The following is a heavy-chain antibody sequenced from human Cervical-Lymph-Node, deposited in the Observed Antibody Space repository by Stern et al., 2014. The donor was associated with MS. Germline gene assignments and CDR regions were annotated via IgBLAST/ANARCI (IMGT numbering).Heavy chain of an antibody. D-gene: IGHD5-24*01. CDR3: ARDLVAPKKFNYYYGLDV. J-gene: IGHJ6*02. V-gene: IGHV4-61*02. CDR2: IYTSGTT. CDR1: GGSISSGDYY. Sequence: VQLVESGPGLVKPSQTLSLTCTVSGGSISSGDYYWNWIRQPAGKGLEWIGRIYTSGTTNYNPSLMSRVTISLDTSKNQFSLKRSSVTAADTAVYYCARDLVAPKKFNYYYGLDVWGQGTTVTVSS.